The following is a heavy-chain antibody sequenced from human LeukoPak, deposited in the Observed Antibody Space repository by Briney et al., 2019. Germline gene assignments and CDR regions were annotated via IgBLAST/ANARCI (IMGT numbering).Heavy chain of an antibody. Sequence: PSETLSLTCTVSGYSMSSGYYWGWIRQPPGKGLEWIGSIYHSGSTYYNPSLKSRVTISVDTSKNQFSLKLSSVTAADTAVYYCAREGSWYSSSAGPNWFDPWGQGTLVTVSS. CDR1: GYSMSSGYY. J-gene: IGHJ5*02. CDR3: AREGSWYSSSAGPNWFDP. CDR2: IYHSGST. D-gene: IGHD6-13*01. V-gene: IGHV4-38-2*02.